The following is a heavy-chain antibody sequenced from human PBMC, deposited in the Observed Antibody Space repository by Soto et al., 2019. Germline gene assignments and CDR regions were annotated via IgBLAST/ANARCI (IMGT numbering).Heavy chain of an antibody. CDR3: ARDNLGYSYGSRGFDY. V-gene: IGHV1-18*01. CDR2: ISAYNGNT. Sequence: QVQLVQSGAEVKKPGTSVKVSCKASGYTFTTYGITWVRQAPGQGLEWMGWISAYNGNTNYAQKLQGRVTMTTDTSTSTAYMEMRSMRSDATAVFYCARDNLGYSYGSRGFDYWGQGTLVTVSS. J-gene: IGHJ4*02. D-gene: IGHD5-18*01. CDR1: GYTFTTYG.